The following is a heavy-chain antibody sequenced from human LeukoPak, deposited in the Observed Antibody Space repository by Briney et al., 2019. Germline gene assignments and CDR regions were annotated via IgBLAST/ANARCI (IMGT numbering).Heavy chain of an antibody. CDR1: GGSISSYY. J-gene: IGHJ6*03. Sequence: SETLSLTCTVSGGSISSYYWSWIRQPAGKGLEWIGRIYTSGSTNYNPSLKSRVTMSVDTSKNQLSLKLSSVTAADTAVYYCARAGYCSSTSCYEPWGGYYYYMDVWGKGTTVTISS. CDR2: IYTSGST. V-gene: IGHV4-4*07. CDR3: ARAGYCSSTSCYEPWGGYYYYMDV. D-gene: IGHD2-2*01.